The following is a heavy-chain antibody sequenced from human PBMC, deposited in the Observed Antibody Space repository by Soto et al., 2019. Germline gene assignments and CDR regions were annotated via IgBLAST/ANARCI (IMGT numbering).Heavy chain of an antibody. CDR1: GGTFSSYA. J-gene: IGHJ5*02. D-gene: IGHD3-3*01. Sequence: SVKVSCKASGGTFSSYAISWVRQAPGQGLEWMGGIIPIFGTANYAQKFQGRVTITADESTSTAYMELSSLRSEDTAVYYCARLHITIFGVVIRNWFDPWGQGTRVTVSS. V-gene: IGHV1-69*13. CDR3: ARLHITIFGVVIRNWFDP. CDR2: IIPIFGTA.